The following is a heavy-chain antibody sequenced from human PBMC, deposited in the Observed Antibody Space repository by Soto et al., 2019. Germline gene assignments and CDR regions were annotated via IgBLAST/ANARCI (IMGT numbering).Heavy chain of an antibody. CDR3: ARGPPGIAAAGYYYGMDV. CDR2: ISAYNGNT. J-gene: IGHJ6*02. V-gene: IGHV1-18*01. CDR1: GYTFTSYG. Sequence: GASVKVSCKASGYTFTSYGISWVRQAPGQGLEWMGWISAYNGNTNYAQKLQGRVTMTTDISTSTAYMELRSLRSDDTAVYYCARGPPGIAAAGYYYGMDVWGQGTTVTVSS. D-gene: IGHD6-13*01.